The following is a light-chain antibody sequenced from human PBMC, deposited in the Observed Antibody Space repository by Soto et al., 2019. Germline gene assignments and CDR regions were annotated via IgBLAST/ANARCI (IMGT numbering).Light chain of an antibody. CDR2: DAS. J-gene: IGKJ1*01. V-gene: IGKV3-11*01. CDR1: QSISSS. CDR3: QQRFSWPRT. Sequence: EIVLTQSPATLSLSPGERGTLSCRASQSISSSLAWYQQKPGQAPRLLIYDASNRATGIPARFSGSGSGTDFTLTIRSLEPEDFAVYYCQQRFSWPRTFGQGTKVEIK.